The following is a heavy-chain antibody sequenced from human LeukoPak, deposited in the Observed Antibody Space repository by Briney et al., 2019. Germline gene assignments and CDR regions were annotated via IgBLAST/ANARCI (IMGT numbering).Heavy chain of an antibody. CDR2: ISYDGSNQ. CDR3: ARSRLWSYFDY. J-gene: IGHJ4*02. Sequence: QSGGSLRLSCAASGFTFSSYTMHWVRQARGKGLEWVALISYDGSNQYYADSVKGRFTISRDNSKNSLYLQMNSLRAEDTAVYYCARSRLWSYFDYWGQGTLVTVSS. D-gene: IGHD3-10*01. V-gene: IGHV3-30*04. CDR1: GFTFSSYT.